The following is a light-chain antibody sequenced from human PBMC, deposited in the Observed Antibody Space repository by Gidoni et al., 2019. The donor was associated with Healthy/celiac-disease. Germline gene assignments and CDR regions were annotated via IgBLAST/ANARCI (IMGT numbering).Light chain of an antibody. CDR3: QQYGSSQFT. CDR1: QRVSSSY. CDR2: GAS. V-gene: IGKV3-20*01. Sequence: EIVLTQSPGTLSLSPGERATLSCRASQRVSSSYLAWYQQKPGQAPRLLIYGASSRATGIPDRFSGSGSGKDFTLNISRLEPEDFAVYYCQQYGSSQFTFGPGTKVDIK. J-gene: IGKJ3*01.